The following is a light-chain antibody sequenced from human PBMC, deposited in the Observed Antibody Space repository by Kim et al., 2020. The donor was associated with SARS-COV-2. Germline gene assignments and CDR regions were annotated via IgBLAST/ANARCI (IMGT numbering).Light chain of an antibody. CDR2: GVT. J-gene: IGLJ3*02. Sequence: QSALTQPASVSGSPGQSITISCTGTSSDVGGHNFVSWYQQHPDKAPKLMIYGVTERPSGVSNRFSGSKSGNTASLTISGLQAEDEAHYYCRSYTSSITWVFGGGTQLTVL. V-gene: IGLV2-14*03. CDR1: SSDVGGHNF. CDR3: RSYTSSITWV.